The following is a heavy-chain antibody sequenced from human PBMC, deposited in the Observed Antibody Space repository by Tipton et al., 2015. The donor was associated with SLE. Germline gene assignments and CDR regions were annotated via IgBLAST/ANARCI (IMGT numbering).Heavy chain of an antibody. CDR3: ARCSTRHYYYYYMDV. CDR2: INHSGST. D-gene: IGHD2-2*01. CDR1: GGSFSTYY. J-gene: IGHJ6*03. V-gene: IGHV4-34*01. Sequence: TLSLTCAVYGGSFSTYYWSWIRQPPGKGLEWIGEINHSGSTSYNPSLKSRVTISVDTSKNQFSLKLSSVTAADTAVYYCARCSTRHYYYYYMDVWGKGTTVTVSS.